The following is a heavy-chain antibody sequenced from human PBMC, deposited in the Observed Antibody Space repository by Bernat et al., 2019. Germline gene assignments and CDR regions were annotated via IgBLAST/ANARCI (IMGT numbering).Heavy chain of an antibody. Sequence: QVQLVQSGAEVKKPGSSVKVSCKSSGGTFSSYAISWVRQAPGQGLEWMGGIIPIFGTAHYAQKFQGRVTITADESTSTAYMELSSLRSEDTAVYYCARGRGYSGYCPLNYFDYWGQGTLVTVSS. D-gene: IGHD5-12*01. CDR1: GGTFSSYA. CDR2: IIPIFGTA. CDR3: ARGRGYSGYCPLNYFDY. V-gene: IGHV1-69*01. J-gene: IGHJ4*02.